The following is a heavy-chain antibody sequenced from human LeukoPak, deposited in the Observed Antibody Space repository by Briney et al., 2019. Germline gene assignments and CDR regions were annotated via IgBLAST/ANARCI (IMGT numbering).Heavy chain of an antibody. D-gene: IGHD3-22*01. V-gene: IGHV4-59*01. J-gene: IGHJ4*02. CDR1: GGSINNYY. CDR2: IYHSGST. CDR3: ARGRIYYDSSGYFL. Sequence: PSETLSLTCTVSGGSINNYYWSWIRQPPGKGLEWIGHIYHSGSTNYNPSLKSRVTISIDTSKNQFSLKLSSVTAADTAVYYCARGRIYYDSSGYFLWGQGTLVTVSS.